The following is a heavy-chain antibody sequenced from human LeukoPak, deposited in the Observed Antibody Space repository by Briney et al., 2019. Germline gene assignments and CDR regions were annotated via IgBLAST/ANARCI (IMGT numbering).Heavy chain of an antibody. V-gene: IGHV1-69*13. CDR1: GGTFGSYA. CDR2: IIPIFGTT. J-gene: IGHJ4*02. CDR3: ASGSGAWYKEFDY. Sequence: GASVKVSCKASGGTFGSYAMSWVRQAPGQGLEWMGGIIPIFGTTNYAQKFQGRVTITADDSTSTAYMELSSLRSEDTAVYYCASGSGAWYKEFDYWGQGTLVTVSS. D-gene: IGHD1-14*01.